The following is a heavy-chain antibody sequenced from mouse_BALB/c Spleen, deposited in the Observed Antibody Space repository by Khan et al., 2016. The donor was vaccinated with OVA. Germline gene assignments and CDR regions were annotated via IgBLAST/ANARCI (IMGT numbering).Heavy chain of an antibody. CDR3: ANHGSSSAWLTY. Sequence: QVRLQQSGAELAKPGASVKMSCKASGYTFTSYWMHWVKQRPGQGLEWIGYINPSTGYTEYNQRFKDKATLTADKSSRKAYMQLSSLTSEESAVYYCANHGSSSAWLTYWGQGTLVTVSA. CDR2: INPSTGYT. J-gene: IGHJ3*01. V-gene: IGHV1-7*01. D-gene: IGHD1-1*01. CDR1: GYTFTSYW.